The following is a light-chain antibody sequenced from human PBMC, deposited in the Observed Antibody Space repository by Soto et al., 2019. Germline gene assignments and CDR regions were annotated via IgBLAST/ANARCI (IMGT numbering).Light chain of an antibody. V-gene: IGKV3-20*01. Sequence: EIVLTQSRGTVSLSPGERATLSCRASQSVSSSYLAWYQQKPGQAPRLLIYGASSRATGIPDRFSGSGSGTDFTLTISRLEPEDFAVYYCQQYGSSGTFGQGTKVDIK. CDR1: QSVSSSY. J-gene: IGKJ1*01. CDR3: QQYGSSGT. CDR2: GAS.